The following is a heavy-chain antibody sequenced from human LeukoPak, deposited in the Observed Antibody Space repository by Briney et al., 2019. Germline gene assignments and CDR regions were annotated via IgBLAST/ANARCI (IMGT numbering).Heavy chain of an antibody. V-gene: IGHV4-39*07. J-gene: IGHJ6*02. CDR3: AGGAVTTGYYYGMDV. Sequence: TFSSYAMSWVRQAPGKGLEWIGSIYYSGSTYYNPSLKSRVTISVGTSKNQFSLKLSSVTAADTAVYYCAGGAVTTGYYYGMDVWGQGTTVTVSS. CDR2: IYYSGST. D-gene: IGHD4-17*01. CDR1: TFSSYA.